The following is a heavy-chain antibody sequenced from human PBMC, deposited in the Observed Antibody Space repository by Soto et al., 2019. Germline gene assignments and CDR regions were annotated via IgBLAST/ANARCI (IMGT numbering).Heavy chain of an antibody. Sequence: PGGSLRLSCAASGFTFSNYGMHWVRQTPGKGLEWVAVISYDGSHQFYTDSVKGRFTISRDNSKNTLYLQMNSLKTEDTAMYYCAKAPNCCTIGSHFLDNWFDPWGQGTLVTVSS. J-gene: IGHJ5*02. CDR3: AKAPNCCTIGSHFLDNWFDP. V-gene: IGHV3-30*18. CDR2: ISYDGSHQ. D-gene: IGHD2-8*01. CDR1: GFTFSNYG.